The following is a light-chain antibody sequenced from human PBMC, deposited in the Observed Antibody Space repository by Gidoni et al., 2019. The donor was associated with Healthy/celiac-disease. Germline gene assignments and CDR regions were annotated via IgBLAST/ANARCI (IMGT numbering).Light chain of an antibody. V-gene: IGLV2-11*01. Sequence: QSALTQPRSLSGSPCQSVTISCTGTSSDVGGYNYVSCYQQHPGKAPKLMIDDVSKRPSGVPDRFSGSKSGNTDSLTISGLQAEDEADYYCCSYAGSYTLFGGGTKLTVL. J-gene: IGLJ2*01. CDR3: CSYAGSYTL. CDR2: DVS. CDR1: SSDVGGYNY.